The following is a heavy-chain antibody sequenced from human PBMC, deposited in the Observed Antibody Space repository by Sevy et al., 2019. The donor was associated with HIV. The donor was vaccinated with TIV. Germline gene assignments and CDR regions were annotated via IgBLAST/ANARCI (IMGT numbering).Heavy chain of an antibody. D-gene: IGHD3-22*01. Sequence: GGSLRLSCAASGFTFSSYAMNWVRQAPGKGLEWVSGISGSGGSGDKTNYADSVKGRFTISRDDSKNSLYLQLNSLRAEDTAIYYCARKYDSSGYFDYSGQGTLVTVSS. V-gene: IGHV3-23*01. CDR2: ISGSGGSGDKT. CDR3: ARKYDSSGYFDY. CDR1: GFTFSSYA. J-gene: IGHJ4*02.